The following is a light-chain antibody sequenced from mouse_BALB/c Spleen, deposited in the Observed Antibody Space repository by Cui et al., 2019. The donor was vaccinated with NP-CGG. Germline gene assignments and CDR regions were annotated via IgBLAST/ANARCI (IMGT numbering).Light chain of an antibody. Sequence: QAAVTQESEPTTSPGETVTLTCRSSTGAVTTSNYANWVQEKPDHLFTSLIGSTNNRAPGVPARFSGSLIGDKAALTITGAQTEDEAIYFCALWYSNHWVFGGGTKLTVL. CDR2: STN. V-gene: IGLV1*01. CDR1: TGAVTTSNY. CDR3: ALWYSNHWV. J-gene: IGLJ1*01.